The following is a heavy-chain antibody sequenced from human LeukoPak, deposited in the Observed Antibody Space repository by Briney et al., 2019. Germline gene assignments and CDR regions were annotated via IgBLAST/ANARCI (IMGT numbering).Heavy chain of an antibody. V-gene: IGHV1-2*02. CDR3: ASTPDRRGYSGYDLGPLDY. CDR2: INPNSGGT. D-gene: IGHD5-12*01. Sequence: GASVKVSCKASGYTFTGYYMHWVRQAPGQGLEWMGWINPNSGGTNYAQEFQGRVTMTRDTSISTAYMELSRLRSDDTAVYYCASTPDRRGYSGYDLGPLDYWGQGTLVTVSS. CDR1: GYTFTGYY. J-gene: IGHJ4*02.